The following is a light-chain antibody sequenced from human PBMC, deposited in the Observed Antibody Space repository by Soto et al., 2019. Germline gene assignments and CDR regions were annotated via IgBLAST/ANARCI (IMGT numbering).Light chain of an antibody. V-gene: IGKV1-5*01. Sequence: IQLTQTPSSLSASVGDRVTITCRASQSISTWLAWYQQKPGKAPNLLIYDASSLESGVPSRFSGSGSGTEFTLTISSLQPDDFATYYCLQHNSYSWSFGQGTKVDIK. CDR2: DAS. CDR3: LQHNSYSWS. J-gene: IGKJ1*01. CDR1: QSISTW.